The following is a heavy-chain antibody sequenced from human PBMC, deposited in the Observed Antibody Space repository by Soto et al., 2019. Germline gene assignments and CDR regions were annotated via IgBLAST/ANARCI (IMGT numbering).Heavy chain of an antibody. CDR3: ARAGDWNYVQDF. Sequence: GSLRLSCAASGFTFTNYRIHWVSQAPGKGLVWVARINSDGTRINYADSVKGRFTISRDNAKNTVFLQMNSLRDEDSAVYFCARAGDWNYVQDFWGQGTLVTVSS. J-gene: IGHJ4*02. CDR2: INSDGTRI. CDR1: GFTFTNYR. V-gene: IGHV3-74*01. D-gene: IGHD1-7*01.